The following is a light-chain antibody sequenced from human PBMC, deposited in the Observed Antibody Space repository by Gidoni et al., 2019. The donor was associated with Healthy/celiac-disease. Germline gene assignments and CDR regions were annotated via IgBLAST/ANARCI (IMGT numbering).Light chain of an antibody. Sequence: DIQMTQSPSSLSASVGERVTITCQASQDISNYLNWYQQKPGKAPKLLIYDAANLETGVPSRFSGSVSGTDFTFTISSLQPEEISTYYCQQYDNLPLTFGGGTKVEIK. CDR3: QQYDNLPLT. J-gene: IGKJ4*01. CDR1: QDISNY. CDR2: DAA. V-gene: IGKV1-33*01.